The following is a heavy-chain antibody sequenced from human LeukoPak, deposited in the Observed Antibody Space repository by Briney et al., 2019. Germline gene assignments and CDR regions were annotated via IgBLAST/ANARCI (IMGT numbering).Heavy chain of an antibody. CDR2: IRNDGSNK. V-gene: IGHV3-30*02. D-gene: IGHD4-23*01. Sequence: PGGSLRLSCAASGFIFSSYGMHWVRQAPGKGLERVAFIRNDGSNKYYADSVKGRFTISRDNSKSTLYLQMNSLRAEDTAVYYCAKLLSNSGRFLYWGQGTLVTVSS. CDR3: AKLLSNSGRFLY. J-gene: IGHJ4*02. CDR1: GFIFSSYG.